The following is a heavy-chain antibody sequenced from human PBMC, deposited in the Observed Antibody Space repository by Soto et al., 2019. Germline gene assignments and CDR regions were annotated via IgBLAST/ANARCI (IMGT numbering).Heavy chain of an antibody. V-gene: IGHV3-7*01. CDR1: GFTFSSYW. Sequence: GSLRLSCAASGFTFSSYWMSWVRQAPGKGLEWVANIKQDGSEKYYVDSVKGRFTISRDNAKNSLYLQMNSLRAEDTAVYYCAKVLRGGAMPGTDYWGQGTLVTVSS. J-gene: IGHJ4*02. CDR2: IKQDGSEK. CDR3: AKVLRGGAMPGTDY. D-gene: IGHD3-16*01.